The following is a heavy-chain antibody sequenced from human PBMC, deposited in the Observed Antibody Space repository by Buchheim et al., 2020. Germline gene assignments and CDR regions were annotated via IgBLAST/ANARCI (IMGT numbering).Heavy chain of an antibody. CDR3: ARDSYDFWSGYPSHIFDY. J-gene: IGHJ4*02. CDR2: IYYSGST. V-gene: IGHV4-31*03. CDR1: GGPISSGGYY. D-gene: IGHD3-3*01. Sequence: VQLQESGPGLVKPSQTLSLTCTVSGGPISSGGYYWCWIRQHPGKGLEWTGYIYYSGSTYYNPSLTSRVTISVDTSKNQFSLKLSSVTAADTAVYYCARDSYDFWSGYPSHIFDYWGQGTL.